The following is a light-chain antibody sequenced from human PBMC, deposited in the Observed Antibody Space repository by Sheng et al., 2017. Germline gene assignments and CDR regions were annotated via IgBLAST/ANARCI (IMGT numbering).Light chain of an antibody. Sequence: ETVLTQSPATLSLSPGERATLSCRASQSVSNSLAWYQQKPGQAPRLLIYDAYNRAAGIPDRFSGSGSGTDFTLTISSLEPEDFALYYCQQRANWPPITFGPGTKVEIK. CDR3: QQRANWPPIT. CDR1: QSVSNS. V-gene: IGKV3-11*01. J-gene: IGKJ3*01. CDR2: DAY.